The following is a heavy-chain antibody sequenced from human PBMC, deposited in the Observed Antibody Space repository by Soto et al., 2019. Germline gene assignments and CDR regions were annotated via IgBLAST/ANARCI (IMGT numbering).Heavy chain of an antibody. CDR1: GGSISSDANF. CDR3: ARGPFSSSSSWFDP. D-gene: IGHD6-6*01. CDR2: ISYTGRT. V-gene: IGHV4-31*03. J-gene: IGHJ5*02. Sequence: PSETLSLTCTVSGGSISSDANFWSWIRQLPGRGLEWIGYISYTGRTYYTPSLNSRLTISLDTSKNLFSLRLSAVTAADTAVYFCARGPFSSSSSWFDPWGQGTMVTVS.